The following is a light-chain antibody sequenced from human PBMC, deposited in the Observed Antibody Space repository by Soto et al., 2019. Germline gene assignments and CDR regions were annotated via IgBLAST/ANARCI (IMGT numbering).Light chain of an antibody. CDR2: DVS. J-gene: IGLJ2*01. CDR3: SSYTSTRTVV. V-gene: IGLV2-14*01. CDR1: SSDVGGYNY. Sequence: QSALTQPAYVSGSPGQSITISCTGTSSDVGGYNYVSWYQQHPGKAPKLMIYDVSNRPSGVSNRFSGSKSGNTASLTISGLQAEDEADYYCSSYTSTRTVVFGGGTKVTVL.